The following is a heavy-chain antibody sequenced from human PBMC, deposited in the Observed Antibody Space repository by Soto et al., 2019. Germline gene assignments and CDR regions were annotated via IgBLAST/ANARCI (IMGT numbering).Heavy chain of an antibody. J-gene: IGHJ3*02. D-gene: IGHD3-22*01. Sequence: PGGSLRLSCAASGFTFSSYWMSWVRQAPGKGLEWVANIKQDGSEKYYVDSVKGRFTISRDNAKNSLYLQMNSLRAEDTAVYYCARGGSGYLLDAFDIWGQGTMGTGS. CDR1: GFTFSSYW. V-gene: IGHV3-7*01. CDR2: IKQDGSEK. CDR3: ARGGSGYLLDAFDI.